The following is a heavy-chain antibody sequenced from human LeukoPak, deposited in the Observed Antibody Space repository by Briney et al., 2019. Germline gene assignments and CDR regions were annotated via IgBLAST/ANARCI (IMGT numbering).Heavy chain of an antibody. V-gene: IGHV3-23*01. CDR1: GFTFSSYA. Sequence: GGSLRLSCAASGFTFSSYAMSWVRQVPGKGLEWVSAISGSGGSTYYADSVKGRFTISRDNSKNTLYLQMNSLRAEDTAVYYCAKDKWSDYYDSSGYFDYWGQGTLVTVSS. D-gene: IGHD3-22*01. CDR3: AKDKWSDYYDSSGYFDY. CDR2: ISGSGGST. J-gene: IGHJ4*02.